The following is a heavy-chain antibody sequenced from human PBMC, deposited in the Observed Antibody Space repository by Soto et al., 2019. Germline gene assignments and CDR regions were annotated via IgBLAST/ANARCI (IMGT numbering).Heavy chain of an antibody. CDR3: AKVRSGYSSSWYWFDP. V-gene: IGHV3-30*18. CDR1: GFTFSSYG. CDR2: ISYDGSNK. D-gene: IGHD6-13*01. Sequence: QVQLVESGGGVVQPGRSLRLSCAASGFTFSSYGMHWVRQAPGKGLEWVAVISYDGSNKYYADSVKGRFTISRDNSKNTLYLQMNSLRAEDTAVYCCAKVRSGYSSSWYWFDPWGQGTLVTVSS. J-gene: IGHJ5*02.